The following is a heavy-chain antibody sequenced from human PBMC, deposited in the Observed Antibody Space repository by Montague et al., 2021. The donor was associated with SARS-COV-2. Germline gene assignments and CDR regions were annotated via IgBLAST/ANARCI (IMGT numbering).Heavy chain of an antibody. Sequence: SETLSLTCAVFDGSFSDFYWSWICQPPGKGLELIWEINHSGTTYYNPSLTSRVTISVDTSKYQFPLKLNSVTAADAAVYYCSSGDDNGSGYLDVWGKGTPVTVSS. J-gene: IGHJ6*03. CDR1: DGSFSDFY. V-gene: IGHV4-34*01. CDR3: SSGDDNGSGYLDV. CDR2: INHSGTT. D-gene: IGHD1-26*01.